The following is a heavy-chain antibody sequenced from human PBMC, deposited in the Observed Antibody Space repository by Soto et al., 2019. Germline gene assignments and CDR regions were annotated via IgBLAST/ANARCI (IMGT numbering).Heavy chain of an antibody. CDR1: GGSVSSGSYY. V-gene: IGHV4-61*01. CDR3: ARNVVAVTAAIGWFDP. CDR2: IYYSGST. Sequence: SETLSLTCTVSGGSVSSGSYYWSWIRQPPGKGLEWIGYIYYSGSTNYNPSLKSRVTISVDTSKNQFSLKLSSVTAADTAVYYCARNVVAVTAAIGWFDPWGQGGLVTGSS. J-gene: IGHJ5*02. D-gene: IGHD2-2*02.